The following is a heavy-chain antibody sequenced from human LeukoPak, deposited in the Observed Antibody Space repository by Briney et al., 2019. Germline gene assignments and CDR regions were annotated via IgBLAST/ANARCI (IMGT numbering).Heavy chain of an antibody. V-gene: IGHV4-59*01. CDR2: IYYSGST. CDR1: GGSISSYY. J-gene: IGHJ4*02. CDR3: ARVYDSSGYYYLSEPYCFDY. Sequence: SETLSLTCTVSGGSISSYYWSWIRQPPGKGLEWIGYIYYSGSTNYNPSLKSRVTISVDTSKNQFSLKLSSVTAADTAVYYCARVYDSSGYYYLSEPYCFDYWGQGTLVTVSS. D-gene: IGHD3-22*01.